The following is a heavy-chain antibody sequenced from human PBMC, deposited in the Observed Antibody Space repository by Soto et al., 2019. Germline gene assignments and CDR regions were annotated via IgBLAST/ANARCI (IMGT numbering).Heavy chain of an antibody. V-gene: IGHV3-21*01. CDR3: TRDASRDSSGRGWFDX. CDR2: ISSNSAYI. D-gene: IGHD6-25*01. CDR1: GFTFRIFT. Sequence: GFLKLSCAASGFTFRIFTMNWVRQAPGKGLEWVSTISSNSAYIYYTDALRGRFTISRDNAKNSLHLQMNSLRAEDTAVYYCTRDASRDSSGRGWFDXWGPGTLVTVSX. J-gene: IGHJ5*02.